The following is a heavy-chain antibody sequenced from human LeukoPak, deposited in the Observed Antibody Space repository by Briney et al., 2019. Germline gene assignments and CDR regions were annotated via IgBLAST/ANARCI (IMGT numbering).Heavy chain of an antibody. Sequence: ASVKVSCKASGYTFTSYYMHWVRQAPGQGLEWMGIINPSGGGTSYAQKFQGRVTMTRDTSTSTVYMELSSLRSEDTAVYYCARVLSAWFGDQTPFYYYYYGMDVWGQGTTVTVSS. J-gene: IGHJ6*02. CDR1: GYTFTSYY. V-gene: IGHV1-46*01. CDR2: INPSGGGT. CDR3: ARVLSAWFGDQTPFYYYYYGMDV. D-gene: IGHD3-10*01.